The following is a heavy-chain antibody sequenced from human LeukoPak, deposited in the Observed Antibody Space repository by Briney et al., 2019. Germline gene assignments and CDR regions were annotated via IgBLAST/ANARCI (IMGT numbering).Heavy chain of an antibody. CDR3: ARSAVGTTTPLSY. V-gene: IGHV3-21*06. J-gene: IGHJ4*02. Sequence: GGSLRLSCAASGFTFTSYTMNWVRQAPGKGLEWVSLICSGSRFIYYADSVKGRFTISRDKAKNILYLQMNSLRVEDTAIYFCARSAVGTTTPLSYWGQGALVTVSS. CDR2: ICSGSRFI. D-gene: IGHD1-26*01. CDR1: GFTFTSYT.